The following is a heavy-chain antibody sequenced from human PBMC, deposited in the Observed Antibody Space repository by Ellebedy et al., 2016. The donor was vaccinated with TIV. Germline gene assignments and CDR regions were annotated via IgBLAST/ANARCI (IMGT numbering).Heavy chain of an antibody. D-gene: IGHD4-17*01. CDR2: MWSIGDNR. J-gene: IGHJ5*02. Sequence: GESLKISCTASGFAFNTYAMHWVRQAPGKGLEWVAIMWSIGDNRYYTDSVKGRFTISSDDFKNTLYLQMNSLRVEYTAVYYCARRASYGDYAVQVNPWFDPWGQGTLVTVSS. CDR3: ARRASYGDYAVQVNPWFDP. V-gene: IGHV3-33*01. CDR1: GFAFNTYA.